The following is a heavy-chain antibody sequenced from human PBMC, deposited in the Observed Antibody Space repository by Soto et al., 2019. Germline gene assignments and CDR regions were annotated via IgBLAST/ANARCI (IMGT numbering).Heavy chain of an antibody. V-gene: IGHV4-59*08. Sequence: PSETLSLTCTVSVGSISSYYWSWIRQPPGKGLEWIGYIYYSGSTNYNPSLKSRVTISVDTSKNQFSLKLSSVTAADTAVYYCARTIIHETQDYDILTGYPGDWFDPWGQGTLVTVSS. J-gene: IGHJ5*02. CDR1: VGSISSYY. CDR3: ARTIIHETQDYDILTGYPGDWFDP. CDR2: IYYSGST. D-gene: IGHD3-9*01.